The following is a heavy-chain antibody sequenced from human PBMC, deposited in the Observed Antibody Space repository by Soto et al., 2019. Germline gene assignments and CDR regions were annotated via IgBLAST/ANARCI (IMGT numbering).Heavy chain of an antibody. Sequence: SETLSLTCTVSFGSISSNGFYWAWIRQPPGKGLEWIGSIYYSGSTYYSPSLKSQVTISVDTSNNQFSLKLSSVTAADTAVYYCARRSTPQLVRTFDSWGQGTLVTVSS. CDR2: IYYSGST. CDR1: FGSISSNGFY. D-gene: IGHD6-13*01. J-gene: IGHJ4*02. CDR3: ARRSTPQLVRTFDS. V-gene: IGHV4-39*01.